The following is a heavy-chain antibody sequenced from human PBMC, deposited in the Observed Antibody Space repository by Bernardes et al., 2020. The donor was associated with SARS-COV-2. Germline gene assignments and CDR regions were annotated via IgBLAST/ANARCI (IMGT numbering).Heavy chain of an antibody. CDR3: AREVTMIVVGEFDY. D-gene: IGHD3-22*01. CDR2: INPNSGGT. J-gene: IGHJ4*02. V-gene: IGHV1-2*02. Sequence: ASVKVSCKASGYTFTGYYMHWVRQAPGQGLEWMGWINPNSGGTNYAQKFQGRVTMTRDTSISTAYMELSRLRSDDTAVYYCAREVTMIVVGEFDYWGQGTLVTVSS. CDR1: GYTFTGYY.